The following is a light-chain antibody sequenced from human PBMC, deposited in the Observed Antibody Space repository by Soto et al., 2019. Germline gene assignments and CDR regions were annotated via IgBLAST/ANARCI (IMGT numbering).Light chain of an antibody. Sequence: DIQMTQSPSTLSSSVGDRVTITCRASQSISSWLAWYQQKPGKAPKLLIYKASSLEGGVQSRFSGSGSGTEFPLTISKLQPDDFATYYWQQYNSYWTFGQGTKVEIK. CDR1: QSISSW. CDR3: QQYNSYWT. V-gene: IGKV1-5*03. CDR2: KAS. J-gene: IGKJ1*01.